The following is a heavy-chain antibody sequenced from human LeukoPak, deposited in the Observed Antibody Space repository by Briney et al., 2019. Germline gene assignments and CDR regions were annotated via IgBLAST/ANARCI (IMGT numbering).Heavy chain of an antibody. CDR2: MNPNSGDT. CDR3: ARVFGGTEIGF. V-gene: IGHV1-8*01. J-gene: IGHJ4*02. Sequence: ASVKVSCKASGYTFITYDINWVRQATGQGLGWMGWMNPNSGDTGYSQKFQGRLIMIRNTSINTAYMELSSLRSDDTAVYYCARVFGGTEIGFWGQGTLVTVSS. CDR1: GYTFITYD. D-gene: IGHD3-3*01.